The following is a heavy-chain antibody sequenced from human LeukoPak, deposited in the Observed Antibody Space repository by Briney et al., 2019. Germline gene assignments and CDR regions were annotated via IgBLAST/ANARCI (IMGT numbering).Heavy chain of an antibody. CDR3: ARDGYDFWSGYYAPVDI. D-gene: IGHD3-3*01. V-gene: IGHV1-2*02. Sequence: ASVKVSCKASGYTFTGYYMHWVRQAPGQGLEWMGWINPNSDGTNYAQKFQGRVTMTRDTSISTAYMELSRLRSDDTAVYYCARDGYDFWSGYYAPVDIWGQGTMVTVSS. CDR2: INPNSDGT. J-gene: IGHJ3*02. CDR1: GYTFTGYY.